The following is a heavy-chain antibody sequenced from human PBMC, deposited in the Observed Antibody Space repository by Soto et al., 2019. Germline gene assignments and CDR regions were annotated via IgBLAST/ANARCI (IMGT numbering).Heavy chain of an antibody. CDR2: ISYDGSNK. V-gene: IGHV3-30*18. CDR3: AKSLGAAFDY. CDR1: GFTFSSYG. Sequence: QVQLVESGGGVVRPGRSLRLSCAASGFTFSSYGMHWVRQAPGKGLEWVAVISYDGSNKYYADSVKGRFTISRDNSKNTLDLQMNSLRAEDTAVYYCAKSLGAAFDYWGQGTLVTVSS. D-gene: IGHD3-16*01. J-gene: IGHJ4*02.